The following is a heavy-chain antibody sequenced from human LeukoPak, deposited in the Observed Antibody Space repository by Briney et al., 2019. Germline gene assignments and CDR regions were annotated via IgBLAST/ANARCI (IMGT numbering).Heavy chain of an antibody. CDR2: IIPIFGTA. D-gene: IGHD3-22*01. CDR1: GGTFSSYA. J-gene: IGHJ4*02. Sequence: ASVKVSCKASGGTFSSYAISWVRQAPGQGLEWMGGIIPIFGTANYAQKFQGRVTITADESTSTAYMELSSLRSEGTAVYYCARDPSPYYYDSSGYYFSAFDYWGQGTLVTVSS. CDR3: ARDPSPYYYDSSGYYFSAFDY. V-gene: IGHV1-69*01.